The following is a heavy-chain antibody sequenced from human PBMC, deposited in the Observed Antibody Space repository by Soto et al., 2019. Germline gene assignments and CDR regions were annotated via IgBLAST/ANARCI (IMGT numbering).Heavy chain of an antibody. D-gene: IGHD2-21*02. CDR1: GGSISSGGYS. J-gene: IGHJ5*02. CDR2: IYHSGST. CDR3: AREYGGNSGDWFDP. Sequence: SETLSLTCAVSGGSISSGGYSWSWIRQPPGKGLEWIGYIYHSGSTYYNPSLKSRVTISVDRSKNQFSLKLSSVTAADTAVYYCAREYGGNSGDWFDPWGQGTLVTVSS. V-gene: IGHV4-30-2*01.